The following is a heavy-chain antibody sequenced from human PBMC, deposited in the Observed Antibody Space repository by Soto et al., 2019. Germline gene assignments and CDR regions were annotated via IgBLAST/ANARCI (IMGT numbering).Heavy chain of an antibody. CDR1: GFRSSDFY. Sequence: QVQLVESGGALVKPGGSLRLSCAASGFRSSDFYMTWIRQAPGKGLEWVSHISTSGSNTNYADSVKGRFTVSRDTANTALYLEMDNVRGEDTALYFCARDRDTDGHGFFDYWGQGSLVTVSS. J-gene: IGHJ4*02. V-gene: IGHV3-11*05. CDR2: ISTSGSNT. CDR3: ARDRDTDGHGFFDY. D-gene: IGHD3-3*01.